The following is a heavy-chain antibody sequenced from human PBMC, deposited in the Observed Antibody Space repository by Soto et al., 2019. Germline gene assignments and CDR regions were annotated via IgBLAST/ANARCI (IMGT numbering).Heavy chain of an antibody. CDR1: GFTFSSYG. Sequence: PGWSLRLSCAASGFTFSSYGMHWVRQAPGKGLEWVAVIWYDGSNKYYADSVKGRFTISRDNSKNTLYLQMNSLRAEDTAVYYCARVRKLQMELDYWGQGTLVTVSS. V-gene: IGHV3-33*01. CDR3: ARVRKLQMELDY. CDR2: IWYDGSNK. D-gene: IGHD1-1*01. J-gene: IGHJ4*02.